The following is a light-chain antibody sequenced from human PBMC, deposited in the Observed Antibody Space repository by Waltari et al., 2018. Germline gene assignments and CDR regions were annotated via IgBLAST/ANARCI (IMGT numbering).Light chain of an antibody. J-gene: IGLJ3*02. CDR1: RSDVGTYKF. Sequence: QSALTQPASASGSPGTSITISCTGSRSDVGTYKFVSWYQQHPGKAPKLMIYEINQRPAGISNRFSGSKFGNTAVLTISGLQTEDEADYYCCSYVTGDTWVFGGGTRVAVL. V-gene: IGLV2-23*02. CDR2: EIN. CDR3: CSYVTGDTWV.